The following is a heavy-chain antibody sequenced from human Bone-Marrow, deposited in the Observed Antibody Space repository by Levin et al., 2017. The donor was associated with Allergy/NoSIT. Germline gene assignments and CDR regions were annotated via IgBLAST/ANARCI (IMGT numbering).Heavy chain of an antibody. CDR1: GFSLTTTGMG. D-gene: IGHD3-10*01. Sequence: SGPTLVKPTQTLTLTCSFSGFSLTTTGMGVSWIRQPPGKALEWLALIDWVDDKYYSTSLETRLTISKDTSKSQVVLTMTNMDPVDTATYYCTRSPMVGGVTSSDIWGQGALVTVSS. CDR2: IDWVDDK. V-gene: IGHV2-70*01. CDR3: TRSPMVGGVTSSDI. J-gene: IGHJ1*01.